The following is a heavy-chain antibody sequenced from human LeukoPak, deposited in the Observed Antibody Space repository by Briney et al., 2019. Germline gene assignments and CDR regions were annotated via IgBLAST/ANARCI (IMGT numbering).Heavy chain of an antibody. D-gene: IGHD3-9*01. CDR3: ASQGSYYDILTGYYHDAFDI. CDR1: GGSVSSGSYY. J-gene: IGHJ3*02. Sequence: SETLSLTCTVSGGSVSSGSYYWSWIRQPPGKGLEWFGYIYYRGSTNYNPSLKSRVTISVDTSKNQFSLKLSSVTAADTAVYYCASQGSYYDILTGYYHDAFDIWGQGTMVTVSS. V-gene: IGHV4-61*01. CDR2: IYYRGST.